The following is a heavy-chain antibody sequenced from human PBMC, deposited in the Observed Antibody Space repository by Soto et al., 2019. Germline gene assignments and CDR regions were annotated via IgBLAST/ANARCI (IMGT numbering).Heavy chain of an antibody. CDR3: CRQDARWGSCDY. CDR1: GLTFSASA. V-gene: IGHV3-73*01. J-gene: IGHJ4*02. Sequence: PGGSLRLSCAASGLTFSASAMHRVRKAPGKGLEWVGRIRNKVDSYQTVYAAPGNGRFTISRDDSKNMAYLQMNSLTTEDTAVGCCCRQDARWGSCDYWGQGTRVTVSS. D-gene: IGHD2-21*01. CDR2: IRNKVDSYQT.